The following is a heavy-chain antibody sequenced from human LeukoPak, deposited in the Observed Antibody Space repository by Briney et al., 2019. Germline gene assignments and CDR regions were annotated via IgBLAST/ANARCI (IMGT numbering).Heavy chain of an antibody. Sequence: PSETLSLTCAVYGGSFSGYYWTWIRQPPGKGLEWIGEINHSGSTNYNPSLESRVTISVDTSKSQFSLKLSSVTAADTAIYFCARRGLRFLESVKYSWFDPWGQGTLVTVSS. CDR1: GGSFSGYY. J-gene: IGHJ5*02. CDR2: INHSGST. CDR3: ARRGLRFLESVKYSWFDP. V-gene: IGHV4-34*01. D-gene: IGHD3-3*01.